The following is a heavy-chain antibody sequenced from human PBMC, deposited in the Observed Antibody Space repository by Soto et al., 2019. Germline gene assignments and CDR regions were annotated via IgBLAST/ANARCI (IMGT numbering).Heavy chain of an antibody. D-gene: IGHD3-22*01. V-gene: IGHV3-11*01. CDR1: GFTFSDYY. J-gene: IGHJ6*02. CDR3: ARDVDYDSSGYYYVGGMDV. CDR2: ISSSGSTI. Sequence: PGGSLRLSCAASGFTFSDYYMSWIRQAPGKGLEWVSYISSSGSTIYYADSVKGRFTISRDNAKNSLYLQMNSLRAEDTAVYYCARDVDYDSSGYYYVGGMDVWGQGTTVTVSS.